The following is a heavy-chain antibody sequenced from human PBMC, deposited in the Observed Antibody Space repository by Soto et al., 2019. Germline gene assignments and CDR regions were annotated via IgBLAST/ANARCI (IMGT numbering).Heavy chain of an antibody. CDR3: ARVDDILTGNYYYMDV. CDR1: GYTFTSYD. V-gene: IGHV1-8*01. Sequence: ASVKVSCKASGYTFTSYDINWVRQATGQGLEWMGWMNPNSGNTGYAQKFQGRVTMTRNTSISTAYMELSSLRSEDTAVYYCARVDDILTGNYYYMDVWGKGTTVTVSS. D-gene: IGHD3-9*01. CDR2: MNPNSGNT. J-gene: IGHJ6*03.